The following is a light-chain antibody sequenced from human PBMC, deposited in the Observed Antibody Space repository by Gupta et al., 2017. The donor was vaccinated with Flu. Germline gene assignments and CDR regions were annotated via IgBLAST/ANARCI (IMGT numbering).Light chain of an antibody. Sequence: QSVLTQPPSASGTPGQRITISCSGSSSNIGNNAVTWYQHVPGTAPKLLIYSNYQRPSGVPDRFSGSKSGTYASLAISGLQSEDEADYYCAAWDDSVNGWVFGGGTKLTVL. CDR2: SNY. CDR1: SSNIGNNA. J-gene: IGLJ3*02. CDR3: AAWDDSVNGWV. V-gene: IGLV1-44*01.